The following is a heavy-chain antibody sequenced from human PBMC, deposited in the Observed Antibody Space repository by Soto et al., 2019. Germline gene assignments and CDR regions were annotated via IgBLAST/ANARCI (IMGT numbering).Heavy chain of an antibody. Sequence: PGGSLRLSCAASGFTFDDYAMHWVRQAPGKGLEWVSGISWNSGSIGYADSVKGRFTISRDNAKNSLYLQMNSLRAEDTALYYCAKDILYYYDSGNYFDYWGQGTLVTVSS. J-gene: IGHJ4*02. D-gene: IGHD3-22*01. CDR2: ISWNSGSI. CDR3: AKDILYYYDSGNYFDY. V-gene: IGHV3-9*01. CDR1: GFTFDDYA.